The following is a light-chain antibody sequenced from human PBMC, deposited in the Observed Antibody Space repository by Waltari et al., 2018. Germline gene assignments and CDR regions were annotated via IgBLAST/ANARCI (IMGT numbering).Light chain of an antibody. CDR3: CSYAGNSMI. Sequence: QSALTQPRSVSGSPGQSVTIPCSGTSRDICAYLYVSWYQQPPGKAPRLIIYDTKKRPSGVPDRFSGSKSGNTASLTISGLQPDDGADYFCCSYAGNSMIFGGGTMLTVL. J-gene: IGLJ2*01. V-gene: IGLV2-11*01. CDR2: DTK. CDR1: SRDICAYLY.